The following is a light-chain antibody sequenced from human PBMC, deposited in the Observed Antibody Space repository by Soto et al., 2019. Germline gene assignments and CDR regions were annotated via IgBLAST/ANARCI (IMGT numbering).Light chain of an antibody. CDR3: CSYAGSRTFV. J-gene: IGLJ3*02. CDR2: EGN. CDR1: SSDVGAYNL. Sequence: QSALTQPASVSGSPEQSITISCTGPSSDVGAYNLVSWYQQHPGKAPRLIIYEGNKRPSGISHRFSGSKSDNTASLTISGLRAEDEAHYHCCSYAGSRTFVFGGGTKVTVL. V-gene: IGLV2-23*01.